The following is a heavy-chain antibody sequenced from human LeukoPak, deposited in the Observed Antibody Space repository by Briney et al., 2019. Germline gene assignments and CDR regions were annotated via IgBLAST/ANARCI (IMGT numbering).Heavy chain of an antibody. CDR2: IYYSGST. V-gene: IGHV4-31*03. D-gene: IGHD5-24*01. Sequence: SQTLSLTCTVSGGSISSGGYYWSWIRKHPGKGLEWIGYIYYSGSTYYNPSLKSRVTISVDTSKNQYSLKLSSVTAADTAVYYCARAGDGYTSFDYWGQGTLVTVSS. CDR1: GGSISSGGYY. J-gene: IGHJ4*02. CDR3: ARAGDGYTSFDY.